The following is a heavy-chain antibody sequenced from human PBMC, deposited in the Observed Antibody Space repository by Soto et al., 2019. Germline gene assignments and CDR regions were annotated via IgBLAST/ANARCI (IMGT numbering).Heavy chain of an antibody. CDR3: ATENRYSFDNSGYNNWFDP. D-gene: IGHD3-22*01. CDR1: GFTFSNAW. CDR2: IKSKTDGGTT. V-gene: IGHV3-15*07. J-gene: IGHJ5*02. Sequence: EVQLVESGGGLVEPGGSLRLSCTASGFTFSNAWMSWVRQAPGKGLEWVGRIKSKTDGGTTDYAAPVQGRFTISRDDSKNTLYLQVNSLKTEVTAMYYCATENRYSFDNSGYNNWFDPWGQGTLVTVSS.